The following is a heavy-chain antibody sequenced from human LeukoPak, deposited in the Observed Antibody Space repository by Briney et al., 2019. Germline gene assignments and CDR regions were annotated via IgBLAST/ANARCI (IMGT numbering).Heavy chain of an antibody. D-gene: IGHD3-10*01. CDR3: ARDGGGYFDY. Sequence: GGSLRLSCAASGFIFSSYWMHWVRHAPGKGLVWVSRINTDGSSTSYADSVQGRFTISRDNAKHALYLQMNSLRAEDTAVYYCARDGGGYFDYWGQGTLVTVSS. V-gene: IGHV3-74*01. CDR1: GFIFSSYW. CDR2: INTDGSST. J-gene: IGHJ4*02.